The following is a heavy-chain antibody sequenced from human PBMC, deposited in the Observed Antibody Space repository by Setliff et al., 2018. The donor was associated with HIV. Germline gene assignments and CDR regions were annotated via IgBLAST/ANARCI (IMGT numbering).Heavy chain of an antibody. CDR2: VNPNSGDA. Sequence: GASVKVSCKASGYTFTGHYLHWVRQAPGQGLEWLGWVNPNSGDAIYAQNFQGRVTMTRDTSINAAYMELRGLRSDDTAVYYCAIPRITLFGVVIRAFDYWGQGTLVTVSS. V-gene: IGHV1-2*02. CDR1: GYTFTGHY. CDR3: AIPRITLFGVVIRAFDY. J-gene: IGHJ4*02. D-gene: IGHD3-3*01.